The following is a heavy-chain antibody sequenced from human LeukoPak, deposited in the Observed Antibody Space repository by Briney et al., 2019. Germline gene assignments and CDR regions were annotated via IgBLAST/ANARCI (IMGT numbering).Heavy chain of an antibody. CDR1: GFTFSSYG. V-gene: IGHV3-30*18. J-gene: IGHJ4*02. Sequence: GGSLRLSCAASGFTFSSYGMHWVRQAPCKGLEWVAVISYDGSNKYYADSVKGRFTISRDNSKNTLYLQMNSLRAEDTAVYYCAKDQNSFLANMHDWGQGTLVTVSS. D-gene: IGHD2/OR15-2a*01. CDR2: ISYDGSNK. CDR3: AKDQNSFLANMHD.